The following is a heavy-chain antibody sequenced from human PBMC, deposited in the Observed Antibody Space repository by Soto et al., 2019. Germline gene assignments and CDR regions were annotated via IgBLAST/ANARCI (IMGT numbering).Heavy chain of an antibody. J-gene: IGHJ5*02. CDR3: ARAAGTVWFDP. D-gene: IGHD6-19*01. CDR1: GGSVSSGSYY. Sequence: QVQLQESGPGLVKPSETLSLTCTVSGGSVSSGSYYWSWIRQPPGKGLEWIGYIYYSGSTNYNPSLKSRVTISVDTSKNQFSLKLSSVTAADTVVYYCARAAGTVWFDPWGQGTLVTVSS. CDR2: IYYSGST. V-gene: IGHV4-61*01.